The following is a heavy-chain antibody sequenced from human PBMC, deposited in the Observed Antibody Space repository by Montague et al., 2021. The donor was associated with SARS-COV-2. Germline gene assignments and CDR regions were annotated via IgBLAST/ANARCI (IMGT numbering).Heavy chain of an antibody. CDR1: GFSLGTSGMC. D-gene: IGHD3-9*01. J-gene: IGHJ6*02. V-gene: IGHV2-70*01. CDR2: IDWDDDK. CDR3: ARMVTIFSLGGYYYYYGMDV. Sequence: PALVKPTQTLTLTCTFSGFSLGTSGMCVSWIRQPPGKALEWLALIDWDDDKYYSTSLKTRLTISKDTSKNQVVLTMTNMDPVDTATYYCARMVTIFSLGGYYYYYGMDVWGQGTTVTVSS.